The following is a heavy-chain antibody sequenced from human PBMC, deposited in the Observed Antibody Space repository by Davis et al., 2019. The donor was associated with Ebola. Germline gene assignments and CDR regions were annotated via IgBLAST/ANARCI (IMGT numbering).Heavy chain of an antibody. D-gene: IGHD2-2*01. CDR1: GYTFTSYY. CDR2: INPSGGST. CDR3: ARESPHCSSTSCYGYGDYPMADY. V-gene: IGHV1-46*01. J-gene: IGHJ4*02. Sequence: ASVKVSCKASGYTFTSYYMHWVRQAPGQGLEWMGIINPSGGSTSYAQKFQGRVTMTRDTSTSTVYMELSSLRSEDTAVYYCARESPHCSSTSCYGYGDYPMADYWGQGTLVTVSS.